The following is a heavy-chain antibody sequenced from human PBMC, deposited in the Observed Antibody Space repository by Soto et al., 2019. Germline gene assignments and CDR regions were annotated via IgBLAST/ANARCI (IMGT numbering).Heavy chain of an antibody. V-gene: IGHV1-46*03. CDR2: INPSGGST. J-gene: IGHJ5*02. CDR3: GRDTGDRTKFDP. CDR1: GYTFTSYY. D-gene: IGHD3-3*01. Sequence: AASVKVSCKASGYTFTSYYMHWVRQAPGQGLEWMGIINPSGGSTSYAQKFQGRVTMTRDTSTSTVYMELSSLRSEDTAVYYCGRDTGDRTKFDPWGQGTLVTVSS.